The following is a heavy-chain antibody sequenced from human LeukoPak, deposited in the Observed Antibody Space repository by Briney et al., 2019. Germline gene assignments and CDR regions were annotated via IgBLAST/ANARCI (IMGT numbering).Heavy chain of an antibody. V-gene: IGHV4-61*01. Sequence: SETLSLTCTVSGGSVSSGSYYWSWIRPPPGKGLEWIGYIYYSGSTNYNPSLKSRVNISVDTSKNQFSLKLSSVTAADTAVYYCARDSWFGELLYYWGQGTLVTVSS. CDR3: ARDSWFGELLYY. CDR1: GGSVSSGSYY. D-gene: IGHD3-10*01. J-gene: IGHJ4*02. CDR2: IYYSGST.